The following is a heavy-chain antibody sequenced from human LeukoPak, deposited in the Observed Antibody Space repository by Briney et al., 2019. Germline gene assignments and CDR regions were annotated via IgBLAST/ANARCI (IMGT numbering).Heavy chain of an antibody. V-gene: IGHV4-59*07. CDR2: TYYSWSP. J-gene: IGHJ3*02. D-gene: IGHD1/OR15-1a*01. CDR1: GGSITSYF. CDR3: ARGGWNSEDDAFDM. Sequence: SDTLSLICTVCGGSITSYFWCWIRQPPGKGLEWIGDTYYSWSPKFNPSLKSRVTISLDMSNNQFSLKLSSGTAADTAVYYCARGGWNSEDDAFDMWGQGTMVTVSS.